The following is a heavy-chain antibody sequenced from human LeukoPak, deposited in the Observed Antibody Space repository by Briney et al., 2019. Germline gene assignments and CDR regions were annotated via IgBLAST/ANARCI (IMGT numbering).Heavy chain of an antibody. CDR3: ARLRDGYSTKQFDY. CDR1: GGSISSYY. Sequence: PSETLSLTCTVSGGSISSYYWSWIRQPPGKGLEWIGYIYYSGSTNYNPSLKSRVTISVDTSKNQFSLKLTSVTAADTALYYCARLRDGYSTKQFDYWGQGTLVTVSS. CDR2: IYYSGST. D-gene: IGHD5-24*01. V-gene: IGHV4-59*08. J-gene: IGHJ4*02.